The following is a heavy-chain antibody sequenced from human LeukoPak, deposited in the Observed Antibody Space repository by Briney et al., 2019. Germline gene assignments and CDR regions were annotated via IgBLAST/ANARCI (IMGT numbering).Heavy chain of an antibody. Sequence: GGSLRLSCAASGFTFSSYWMHWVRQAPGKGLVWVSRINSDGSSTSYADSVKGRFTISRDNAKNTLYLQMNSLRAEDTAVYYCAREFEYSSSSDAFDIWGQGTMVTVSS. CDR2: INSDGSST. J-gene: IGHJ3*02. CDR3: AREFEYSSSSDAFDI. V-gene: IGHV3-74*01. D-gene: IGHD6-6*01. CDR1: GFTFSSYW.